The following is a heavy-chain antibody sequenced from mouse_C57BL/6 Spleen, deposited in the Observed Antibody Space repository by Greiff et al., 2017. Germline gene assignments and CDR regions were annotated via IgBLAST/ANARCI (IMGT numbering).Heavy chain of an antibody. Sequence: QVQLQQSGPELVKPGASVKISCKASGYAFSSSWMNWVKQRPGKGLEWMGRIYPGDGDNNYNGKFKGKATLTADTSSSTAYMQLSSLTSEDAAVYFCAREGGGEDYFDYWGQGTTLTVSS. CDR2: IYPGDGDN. J-gene: IGHJ2*01. V-gene: IGHV1-82*01. CDR1: GYAFSSSW. CDR3: AREGGGEDYFDY.